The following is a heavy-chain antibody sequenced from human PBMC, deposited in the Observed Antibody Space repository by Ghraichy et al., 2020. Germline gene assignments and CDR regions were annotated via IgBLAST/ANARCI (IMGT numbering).Heavy chain of an antibody. Sequence: SETLSLTCAVYGGSFSGYYWSWIRQPPGKGLEWIGEINHSGSTNYNPSLKSRVTISVDTSKNQFSLKLSSVTAADTAVYYCARGRGLGYCTNGVCPNWYFDLWGRGTLVTVSS. V-gene: IGHV4-34*01. CDR3: ARGRGLGYCTNGVCPNWYFDL. D-gene: IGHD2-8*01. J-gene: IGHJ2*01. CDR2: INHSGST. CDR1: GGSFSGYY.